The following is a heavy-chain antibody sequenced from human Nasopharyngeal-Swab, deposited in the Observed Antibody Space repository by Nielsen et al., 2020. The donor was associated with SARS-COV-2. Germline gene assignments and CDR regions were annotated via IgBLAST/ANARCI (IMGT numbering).Heavy chain of an antibody. D-gene: IGHD6-19*01. J-gene: IGHJ4*02. CDR2: ISAYNGNT. Sequence: ASVKVSCKASGYTFTSYGISWVRQAPGQGLEWMGWISAYNGNTNYAQKLQGRVTMTTDTSTSTAYMELRSLRSDDTAVYHCARSTIAVAGRGISDYWGQGTLVTVSS. CDR3: ARSTIAVAGRGISDY. CDR1: GYTFTSYG. V-gene: IGHV1-18*01.